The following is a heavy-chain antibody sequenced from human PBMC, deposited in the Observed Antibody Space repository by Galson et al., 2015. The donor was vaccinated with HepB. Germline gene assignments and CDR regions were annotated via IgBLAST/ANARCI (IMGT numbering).Heavy chain of an antibody. CDR3: ARVGGGGQQLDSYYGMDV. CDR1: GGSVSSGSYY. J-gene: IGHJ6*02. CDR2: IYYSGST. Sequence: ETLSLTCTVSGGSVSSGSYYWSWIRQPPGKGLEWIGYIYYSGSTNYNPSLKSRVTISVDTSKNQFSLKLSSVTAADTAVYYCARVGGGGQQLDSYYGMDVWGQGTTVTVSS. D-gene: IGHD6-13*01. V-gene: IGHV4-61*01.